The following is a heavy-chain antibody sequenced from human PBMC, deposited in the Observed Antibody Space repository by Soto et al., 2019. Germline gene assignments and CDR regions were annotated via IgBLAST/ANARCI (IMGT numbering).Heavy chain of an antibody. D-gene: IGHD1-26*01. Sequence: QVQLVQSGGEVKKPGASVKVSCKASGYTFTDYSISWVRQAPGQGLEWLGWISAYSGHTNYVQHLKGRVTMTTDTPTSTAYMELRSMISNDTAVYYCARDVEWELVELGLSIYGLDVRCRGTSITVSS. CDR1: GYTFTDYS. CDR3: ARDVEWELVELGLSIYGLDV. V-gene: IGHV1-18*01. CDR2: ISAYSGHT. J-gene: IGHJ6*02.